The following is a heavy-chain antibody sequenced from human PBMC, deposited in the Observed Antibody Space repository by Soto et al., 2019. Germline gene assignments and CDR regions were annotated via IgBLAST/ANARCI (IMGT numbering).Heavy chain of an antibody. V-gene: IGHV3-21*01. D-gene: IGHD5-12*01. CDR1: GFTFSSYS. J-gene: IGHJ4*02. Sequence: GGSLRLSCAASGFTFSSYSMNWVRQAPGKGLEWVSSISSSSSYIYYADSVKGRFTISRDNAKNSLYLQMNSLRAEDTAVYYCARDQIVSGYEYWGQGTLVTVSS. CDR2: ISSSSSYI. CDR3: ARDQIVSGYEY.